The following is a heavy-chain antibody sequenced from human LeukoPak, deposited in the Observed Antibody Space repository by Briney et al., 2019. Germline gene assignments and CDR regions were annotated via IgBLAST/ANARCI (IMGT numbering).Heavy chain of an antibody. D-gene: IGHD6-19*01. CDR2: ISYDGSNK. CDR1: GFTFSSYG. Sequence: GGSLRLSCAASGFTFSSYGMHWVRQAPGKGLEWVAVISYDGSNKYYADSVKGRFTISRDNSKNTLYLQMNSLRAEDTAVYYCAKSPPAGRGLADYWGQGTLVTVSS. V-gene: IGHV3-30*18. CDR3: AKSPPAGRGLADY. J-gene: IGHJ4*02.